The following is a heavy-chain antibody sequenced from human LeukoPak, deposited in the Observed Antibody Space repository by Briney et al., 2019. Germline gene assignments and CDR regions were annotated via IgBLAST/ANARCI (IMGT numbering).Heavy chain of an antibody. CDR2: IWDDGSKN. Sequence: PGGSLRLSCAVSGFSFSSYGMHWVRQAPGKGLEWVAVIWDDGSKNSYADAVKGRFTISRDNSKNTLYLQMNSLRAEDTALYYCARDRSTRHLDYWGQGTLVTVSS. CDR1: GFSFSSYG. CDR3: ARDRSTRHLDY. V-gene: IGHV3-33*01. D-gene: IGHD6-6*01. J-gene: IGHJ4*02.